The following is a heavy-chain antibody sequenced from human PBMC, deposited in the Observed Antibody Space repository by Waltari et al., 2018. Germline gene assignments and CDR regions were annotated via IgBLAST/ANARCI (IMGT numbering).Heavy chain of an antibody. CDR3: ARDITYGGFDS. Sequence: EVQLVESGGGVVRPGGCLQLPCAASGLPIYGHGMDWVRKPPGKGLEWVSGISSIGGRTNYADSVKGRFTISRDNAKNSLYLQMNSLRDEDTALYHCARDITYGGFDSWGQGTLVTVSS. V-gene: IGHV3-20*01. D-gene: IGHD1-20*01. CDR1: GLPIYGHG. CDR2: ISSIGGRT. J-gene: IGHJ4*02.